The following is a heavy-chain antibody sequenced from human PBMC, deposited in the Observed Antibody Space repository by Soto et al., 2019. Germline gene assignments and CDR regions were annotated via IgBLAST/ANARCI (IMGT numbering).Heavy chain of an antibody. J-gene: IGHJ4*02. V-gene: IGHV1-2*04. CDR1: GYTFTGDY. D-gene: IGHD6-25*01. CDR3: ARITGGYADY. Sequence: ASVKGSCKGSGYTFTGDYMRWGRQAPGQGLEWMGWINSNSGGTNYAQKFQGWVTMTRDTSINTAYMELRRLKSDDTAIYYWARITGGYADYWGQGTLVTVSS. CDR2: INSNSGGT.